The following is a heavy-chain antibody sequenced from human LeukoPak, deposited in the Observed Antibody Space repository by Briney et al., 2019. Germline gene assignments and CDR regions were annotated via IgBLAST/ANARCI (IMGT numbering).Heavy chain of an antibody. D-gene: IGHD6-25*01. V-gene: IGHV4-61*02. CDR1: GGSISSGSYY. CDR3: AKDFSSASYTYYYYYMDV. Sequence: SQTLSLTCTVSGGSISSGSYYWSWIRQPAGKGLEWIGSIYYGGSTYYNPSLKSRVTISVDTSKNQFSLKVSSVTAADTAIYYCAKDFSSASYTYYYYYMDVWGKGTTVTVSS. CDR2: IYYGGST. J-gene: IGHJ6*03.